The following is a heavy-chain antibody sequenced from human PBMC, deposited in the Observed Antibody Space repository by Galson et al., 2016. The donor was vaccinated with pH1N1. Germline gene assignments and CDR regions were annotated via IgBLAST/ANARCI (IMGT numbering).Heavy chain of an antibody. CDR3: VRGRYCSGGSCYSPTAEYFQH. V-gene: IGHV3-74*01. J-gene: IGHJ1*01. CDR2: VNNDGSST. D-gene: IGHD2-15*01. CDR1: GFIFTNYW. Sequence: SLRLSCAASGFIFTNYWMHWVRQAPGRGLVWVARVNNDGSSTNYADSVKGRFTLSRDNAKNTVFLEMSSLRAEDTSAYYCVRGRYCSGGSCYSPTAEYFQHWGRGTLLTVSS.